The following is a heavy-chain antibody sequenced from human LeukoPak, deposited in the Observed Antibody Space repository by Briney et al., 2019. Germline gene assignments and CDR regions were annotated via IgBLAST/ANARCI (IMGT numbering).Heavy chain of an antibody. Sequence: GGSLRLSCAASGFTFSSYAMSWVRQAPGKGLEWVSAISGSGGITSYADSVKGRFTISRDNSKNTLYLQMNSLRAEDTAVYYCAKGDTTWELPHDYWGQGTLVTVSS. CDR3: AKGDTTWELPHDY. V-gene: IGHV3-23*01. D-gene: IGHD1-26*01. CDR1: GFTFSSYA. J-gene: IGHJ4*02. CDR2: ISGSGGIT.